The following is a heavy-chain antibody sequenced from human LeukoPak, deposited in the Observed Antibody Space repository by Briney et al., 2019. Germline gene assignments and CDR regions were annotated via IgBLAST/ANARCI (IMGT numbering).Heavy chain of an antibody. D-gene: IGHD3-3*01. J-gene: IGHJ4*02. Sequence: QPGGSLRLSCAASGFTFSSYAMSWVRQAPGKGLEWVSVIYSGGSTYYADSVKGRLTISRDNSKNTLYLQMNSLRAEDTAVYYCARAYYDFWSGYYFDYWGQGTLVTVSS. CDR3: ARAYYDFWSGYYFDY. CDR2: IYSGGST. V-gene: IGHV3-66*01. CDR1: GFTFSSYA.